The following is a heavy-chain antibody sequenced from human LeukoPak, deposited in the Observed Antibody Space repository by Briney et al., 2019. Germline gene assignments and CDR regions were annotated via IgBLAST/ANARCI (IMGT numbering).Heavy chain of an antibody. V-gene: IGHV1-18*01. J-gene: IGHJ6*03. CDR3: ARGISSTPRNYYYYYMDV. Sequence: GASVKVSCKASGYTFSSYGITWVRQAPGQGLEWMGWISAYNGNTNYAQKLQGRVTMTTDTSTSTAYMELRSLRSDDTAVYYCARGISSTPRNYYYYYMDVWGKGTTVTVSS. CDR2: ISAYNGNT. CDR1: GYTFSSYG. D-gene: IGHD2-2*01.